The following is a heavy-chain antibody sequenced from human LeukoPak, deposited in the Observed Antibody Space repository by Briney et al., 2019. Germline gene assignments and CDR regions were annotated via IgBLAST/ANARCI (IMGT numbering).Heavy chain of an antibody. Sequence: GGSLRLSCAASGFIYSHYCMHWVRQAPGKGLEWVAVMWRDGSNRFYAGSVKGRFTISRDNSQNTLFLQMNSLRAEDTAMYYCARDAQRGFDYSNSLKYWGHGTLVTVSS. CDR2: MWRDGSNR. D-gene: IGHD4-11*01. V-gene: IGHV3-33*01. CDR1: GFIYSHYC. J-gene: IGHJ4*01. CDR3: ARDAQRGFDYSNSLKY.